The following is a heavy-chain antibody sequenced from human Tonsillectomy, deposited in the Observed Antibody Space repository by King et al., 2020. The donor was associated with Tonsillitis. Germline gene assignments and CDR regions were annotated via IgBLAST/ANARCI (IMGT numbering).Heavy chain of an antibody. Sequence: QLVQSGAEVKKPGASVKVSCKASGYTFTSYDINWVRQATGQGLEWMGWMNPNSGNTGYAQKFQARVTMTRNTSISTAYMELSSLRSEDTAVYYCARTFCSSTSCYLYYYYYMDVWGKGTTVTVSS. CDR3: ARTFCSSTSCYLYYYYYMDV. V-gene: IGHV1-8*01. J-gene: IGHJ6*03. CDR2: MNPNSGNT. D-gene: IGHD2-2*01. CDR1: GYTFTSYD.